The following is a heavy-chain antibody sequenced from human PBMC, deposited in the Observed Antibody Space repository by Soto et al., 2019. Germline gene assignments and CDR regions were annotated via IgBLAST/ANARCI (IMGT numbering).Heavy chain of an antibody. CDR3: ARDVQQWLDKDY. J-gene: IGHJ4*02. V-gene: IGHV3-48*02. CDR1: GFTFSSYS. CDR2: ISSSSTI. D-gene: IGHD6-19*01. Sequence: GGSLRLSCAASGFTFSSYSMNWVRQAPGKGLEWVSYISSSSTIYYADSVKGRFTISRDNAKNSLYLQMNSLRDEDTAVYYCARDVQQWLDKDYWGQGTLVTVSS.